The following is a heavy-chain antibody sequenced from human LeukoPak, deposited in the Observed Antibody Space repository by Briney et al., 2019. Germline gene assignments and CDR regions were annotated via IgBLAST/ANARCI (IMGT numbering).Heavy chain of an antibody. V-gene: IGHV1-2*06. D-gene: IGHD3-10*01. CDR1: GYTFTNYY. Sequence: SVKGSCKASGYTFTNYYIHCVRQAPVQGLEWMGRINPNSGDTNYAHKFQGRVTMTRDTSISTAYMELSRLRSDDTALYYCARGGAEASSGDYWGQGALVTVSS. CDR3: ARGGAEASSGDY. CDR2: INPNSGDT. J-gene: IGHJ4*02.